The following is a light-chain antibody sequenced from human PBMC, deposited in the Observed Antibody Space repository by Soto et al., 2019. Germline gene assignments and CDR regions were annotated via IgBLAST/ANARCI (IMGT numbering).Light chain of an antibody. CDR3: QKYNSSPRT. Sequence: DIQMTQSPSSLSASVGDRVTITCRASQGISNYLAWYQQKPGKVPKLLIYAASTLHSGVPSRFSGSGSETDFTLTISSLQPEDVATYYCQKYNSSPRTFGQGTKVEIK. CDR2: AAS. CDR1: QGISNY. J-gene: IGKJ1*01. V-gene: IGKV1-27*01.